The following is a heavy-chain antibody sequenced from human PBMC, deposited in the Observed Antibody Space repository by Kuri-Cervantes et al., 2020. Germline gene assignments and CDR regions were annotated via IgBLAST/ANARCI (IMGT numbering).Heavy chain of an antibody. J-gene: IGHJ3*02. CDR1: GFTFSSYG. D-gene: IGHD6-13*01. Sequence: GGSLRLSCAASGFTFSSYGMHWVRQAPGKGLEWVAVISYDGSNKYYADSVKGRFTISRDNAKNSLYLQMNSLRAEDTAVYYCARVRGSSWYQDDAFDIWGQGTMVTVSS. V-gene: IGHV3-30*03. CDR3: ARVRGSSWYQDDAFDI. CDR2: ISYDGSNK.